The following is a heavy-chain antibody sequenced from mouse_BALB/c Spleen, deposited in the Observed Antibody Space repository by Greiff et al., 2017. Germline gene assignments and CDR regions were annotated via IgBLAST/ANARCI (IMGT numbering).Heavy chain of an antibody. CDR3: ARTGYRYDAQAWFAY. CDR1: GFNIKDTY. Sequence: VQLQQSGAELVKPGASVKLSCTASGFNIKDTYMHWVKQRPEQGLEWIGRIDPANGNTKYDPKFQGKATITADTSSNTAYLQLSSLTSEDTAVYYGARTGYRYDAQAWFAYWGQGTLVTVSA. V-gene: IGHV14-3*02. J-gene: IGHJ3*01. D-gene: IGHD2-14*01. CDR2: IDPANGNT.